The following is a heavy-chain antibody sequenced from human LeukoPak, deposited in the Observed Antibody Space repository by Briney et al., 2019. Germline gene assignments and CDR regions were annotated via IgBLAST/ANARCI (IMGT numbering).Heavy chain of an antibody. CDR2: ISSSGSTI. D-gene: IGHD1-26*01. CDR1: GFTFSSYE. J-gene: IGHJ5*02. CDR3: AKDGAPLPYNWFDP. V-gene: IGHV3-48*03. Sequence: GGSLRLSCAASGFTFSSYEMNWVRQAPGKGLEWVSYISSSGSTIYYADSVKGRFTISRDNAKNTLYLQMNSLRAEDTAVYYCAKDGAPLPYNWFDPWGQGTLVTVSS.